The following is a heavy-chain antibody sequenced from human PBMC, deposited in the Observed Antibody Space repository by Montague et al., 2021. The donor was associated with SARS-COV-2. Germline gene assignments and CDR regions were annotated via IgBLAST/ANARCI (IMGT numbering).Heavy chain of an antibody. CDR2: IYWDDDK. Sequence: PAVVKPSQTLTLTCTFSGFSPSTSGVGVGWIRQPPGKALEWLALIYWDDDKRYSPSLKSRLTITKDTSKNQVVLTMTNMDPVDTATYYCAHRGDLWVGPYFDYWGQGALVTVSS. CDR1: GFSPSTSGVG. J-gene: IGHJ4*02. CDR3: AHRGDLWVGPYFDY. V-gene: IGHV2-5*02. D-gene: IGHD2-21*02.